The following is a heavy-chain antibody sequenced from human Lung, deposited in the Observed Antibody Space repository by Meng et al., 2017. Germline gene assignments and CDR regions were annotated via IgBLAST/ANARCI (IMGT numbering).Heavy chain of an antibody. J-gene: IGHJ4*02. CDR3: ARDEDISAAGKLFGDY. V-gene: IGHV1-2*06. CDR2: INPKSGDT. D-gene: IGHD6-13*01. CDR1: GYTFPDYC. Sequence: QGTVRESGAAVKKPGAAANVSCKAHGYTFPDYCLHWLRRAPGQGLEWMGRINPKSGDTHYAQRFQGRVTMTGDTSISTAYMELSGLRSDDTAMYYCARDEDISAAGKLFGDYWGQGTLVTVSS.